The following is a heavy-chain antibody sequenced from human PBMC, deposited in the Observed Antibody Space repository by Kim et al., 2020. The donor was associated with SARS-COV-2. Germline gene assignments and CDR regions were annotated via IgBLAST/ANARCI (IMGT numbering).Heavy chain of an antibody. CDR2: INPSGGST. CDR1: GYTFTSYY. Sequence: ASVKVSCKASGYTFTSYYMHWVRQAPGQGLEWMGIINPSGGSTSYAQKFQGRVTMTRDTSTSTVYMELSSLRSEDTAVYYCARDSKYIEQWLATYYFDYWGQGTLVTVSS. D-gene: IGHD6-19*01. V-gene: IGHV1-46*01. J-gene: IGHJ4*02. CDR3: ARDSKYIEQWLATYYFDY.